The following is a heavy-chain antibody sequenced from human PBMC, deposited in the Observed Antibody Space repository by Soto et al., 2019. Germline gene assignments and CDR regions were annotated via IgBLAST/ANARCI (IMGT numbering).Heavy chain of an antibody. V-gene: IGHV4-34*01. CDR2: INHSGST. CDR3: AREGSYYASGRFWWFDT. Sequence: SETLSLTCAVYGGSFSDYYWSWIRQPPGKGLEWIGEINHSGSTNYNPSLKSRVTISVDTSKNQFSLKLSSVTAADTAVYYCAREGSYYASGRFWWFDTWGQGTLVTVSS. J-gene: IGHJ5*02. CDR1: GGSFSDYY. D-gene: IGHD3-10*01.